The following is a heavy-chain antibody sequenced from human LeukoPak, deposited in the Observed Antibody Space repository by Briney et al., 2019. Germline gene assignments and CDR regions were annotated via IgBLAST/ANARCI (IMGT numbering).Heavy chain of an antibody. J-gene: IGHJ3*01. CDR2: ISSTSTYI. V-gene: IGHV3-21*01. CDR1: GFTFSSYT. CDR3: ARGMRQIDDAFDL. D-gene: IGHD6-25*01. Sequence: RGSLRLSCTASGFTFSSYTMNWVRQAPGKGLEWVSSISSTSTYIHDADSVKGRFTVFIDNANKSLYLQMNSLRAEDTAMYYCARGMRQIDDAFDLWGQGTRVTVSS.